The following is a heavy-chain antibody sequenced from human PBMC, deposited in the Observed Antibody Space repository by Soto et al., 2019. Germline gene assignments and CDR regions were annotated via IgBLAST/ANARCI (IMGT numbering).Heavy chain of an antibody. CDR2: INPSGGST. J-gene: IGHJ3*02. V-gene: IGHV1-46*03. Sequence: ASVKVSCKASGYTFTSYYMHWVRQAPGQGLEWMGIINPSGGSTSYAQKFQGRVTMTRDTSTSTVYMELSSLRSEDTAVYYCARASRPDIVVVVAATSWAFDIWGQGTMVTVS. CDR3: ARASRPDIVVVVAATSWAFDI. CDR1: GYTFTSYY. D-gene: IGHD2-15*01.